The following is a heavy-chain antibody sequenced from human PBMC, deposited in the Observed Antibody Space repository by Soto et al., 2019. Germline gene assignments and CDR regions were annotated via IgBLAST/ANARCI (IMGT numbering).Heavy chain of an antibody. Sequence: QVQLQESGPGLVRPSQTLSLSCSVSGESINNGAYYWNWIRQYPDKRLEWIGYIYFSGSTVYAPAPRWRLTISAVTPNNLFSLNLNSVTVADAAIYSCARARPIRVSGSPSFDPWGPGLQVTVSS. CDR1: GESINNGAYY. V-gene: IGHV4-31*03. CDR2: IYFSGST. CDR3: ARARPIRVSGSPSFDP. J-gene: IGHJ5*02. D-gene: IGHD3-10*01.